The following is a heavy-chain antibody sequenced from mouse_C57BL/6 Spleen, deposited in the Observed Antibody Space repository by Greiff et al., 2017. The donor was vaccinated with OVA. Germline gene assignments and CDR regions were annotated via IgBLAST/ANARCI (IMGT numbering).Heavy chain of an antibody. CDR3: AKTSVPYFDV. CDR2: IDPSDSYT. V-gene: IGHV1-50*01. D-gene: IGHD1-1*01. Sequence: QVQLQQPGAELVKPGASVKLSCKASGYTFTSYWMQWVKQRPGQGLEWIGEIDPSDSYTNYNQKFKGKATLTVDTSSSTAYMQLSSLTSEDYAVYYCAKTSVPYFDVWGTGTTVNVSS. J-gene: IGHJ1*03. CDR1: GYTFTSYW.